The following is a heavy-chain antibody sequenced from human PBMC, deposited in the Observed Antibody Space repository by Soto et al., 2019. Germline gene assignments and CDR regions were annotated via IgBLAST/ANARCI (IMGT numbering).Heavy chain of an antibody. V-gene: IGHV3-21*01. D-gene: IGHD3-10*01. CDR2: ISSSSSYI. Sequence: GGSLRLSCAASGFAFSSYSMNWVRQAPGKGLEWVSSISSSSSYIYYADSVKGRFTISRDNAKNSLYLQMNSLRAEDTAVYYCARDGGPGSYYNPWYYYYGMDVWGQGTTVTVSS. CDR3: ARDGGPGSYYNPWYYYYGMDV. J-gene: IGHJ6*02. CDR1: GFAFSSYS.